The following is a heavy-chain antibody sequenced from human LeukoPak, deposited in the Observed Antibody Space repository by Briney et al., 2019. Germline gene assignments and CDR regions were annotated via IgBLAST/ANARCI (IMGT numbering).Heavy chain of an antibody. CDR3: AKDDRIQTRRYSYNY. V-gene: IGHV3-23*01. Sequence: GGSLRLSCAASGFTFSSYWMSWVRQAPGKGLEWVSALSGSGGSTSYADSVKGRFTISRDNSMNTLYLQMNSLRAEDTAVYYCAKDDRIQTRRYSYNYWGQGTLVTVSS. D-gene: IGHD5-18*01. CDR2: LSGSGGST. J-gene: IGHJ4*02. CDR1: GFTFSSYW.